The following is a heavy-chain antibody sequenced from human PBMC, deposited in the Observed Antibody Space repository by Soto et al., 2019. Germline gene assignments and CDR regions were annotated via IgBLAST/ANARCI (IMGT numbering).Heavy chain of an antibody. D-gene: IGHD6-25*01. Sequence: EVQLVESGGGLVQPGRSLRLSCAASGFTFDDYAMHWVRQAPGKGLEWVSGISWNSGSIGYADSVKGRFTISRDNAKNPLYLQINSLRAEDTALYYCAKDHGIVAAEIDYWGQGTLVTVSS. CDR3: AKDHGIVAAEIDY. V-gene: IGHV3-9*01. CDR2: ISWNSGSI. CDR1: GFTFDDYA. J-gene: IGHJ4*02.